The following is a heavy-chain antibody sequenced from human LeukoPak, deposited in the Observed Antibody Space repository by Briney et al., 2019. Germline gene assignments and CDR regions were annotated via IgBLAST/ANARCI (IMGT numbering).Heavy chain of an antibody. Sequence: GGSLRLSCAASGFTFSDYYMSWIRQAPGKGLEWVSYISSSGSTIYYADSVKGRFTISRDNAKNSLYLQMNSLRAEDTAAYYCARDFSSVAGTMGWFDPWGQGTLVTVSS. D-gene: IGHD6-19*01. CDR3: ARDFSSVAGTMGWFDP. CDR1: GFTFSDYY. J-gene: IGHJ5*02. CDR2: ISSSGSTI. V-gene: IGHV3-11*01.